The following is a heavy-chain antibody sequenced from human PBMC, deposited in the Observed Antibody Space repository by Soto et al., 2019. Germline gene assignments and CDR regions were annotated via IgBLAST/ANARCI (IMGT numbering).Heavy chain of an antibody. CDR1: GFTFSSYG. CDR3: ARGGLTDYFDY. D-gene: IGHD2-21*02. CDR2: IWYDGSNK. V-gene: IGHV3-33*01. J-gene: IGHJ4*02. Sequence: QVQLVESGGGVVQPGRSLRLSCAASGFTFSSYGMHWVRHAPGKGLEWVAVIWYDGSNKYYADSAKGRFTISRDNSKNTLYLQMNSLRAEDTAVYYCARGGLTDYFDYWGQGTLVTVSS.